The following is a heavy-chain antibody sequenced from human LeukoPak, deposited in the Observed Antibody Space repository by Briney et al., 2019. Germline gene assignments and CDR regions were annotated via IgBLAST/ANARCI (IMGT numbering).Heavy chain of an antibody. J-gene: IGHJ4*02. D-gene: IGHD3-10*01. CDR1: GGSFSGYH. Sequence: KPSETLSLTCAVYGGSFSGYHWSWIRQPPGKGLEWIGEINHSGSTNYNPSLKSRVTISVDTSKNQFSLKLSSVTAADTAVYYCARGRYYGSRSLDYWGQGTLVTVSS. CDR3: ARGRYYGSRSLDY. CDR2: INHSGST. V-gene: IGHV4-34*01.